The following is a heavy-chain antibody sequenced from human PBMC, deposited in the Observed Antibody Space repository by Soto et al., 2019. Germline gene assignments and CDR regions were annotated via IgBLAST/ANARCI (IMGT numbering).Heavy chain of an antibody. Sequence: GGSLRLSCAASGFTFSSYGMHWVRQAPGKGLEWVAVIWYDGSNKYYADSVKGRFTISRDNSKNTLYLQMNSLRAEDTAVYYWARDLTTVTGIDYWGQGTLVTVSS. V-gene: IGHV3-33*01. CDR3: ARDLTTVTGIDY. J-gene: IGHJ4*02. CDR1: GFTFSSYG. CDR2: IWYDGSNK. D-gene: IGHD4-17*01.